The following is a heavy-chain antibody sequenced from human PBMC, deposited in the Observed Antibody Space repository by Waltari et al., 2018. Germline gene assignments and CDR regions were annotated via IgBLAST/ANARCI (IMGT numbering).Heavy chain of an antibody. V-gene: IGHV1-2*02. CDR1: GYTFPGSY. CDR3: ARGGGPRGNAFDI. D-gene: IGHD3-16*01. Sequence: QVQLVQSGAEVKKPGASVNVSCKASGYTFPGSYMHWVRRAPGQGLEWMGWINPNSGGTNYAQKFQGRVTMTRDTSISTAYMELSRLRSDDTAVYYCARGGGPRGNAFDIWGQGTMVTVSS. CDR2: INPNSGGT. J-gene: IGHJ3*02.